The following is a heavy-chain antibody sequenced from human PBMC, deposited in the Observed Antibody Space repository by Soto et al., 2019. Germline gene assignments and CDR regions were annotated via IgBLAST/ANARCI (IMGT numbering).Heavy chain of an antibody. J-gene: IGHJ4*02. V-gene: IGHV4-39*01. CDR3: ARHIHNQGFEYYFDS. CDR1: GGSITSSGSA. CDR2: IYYSGNI. Sequence: QLQLQESGPGLVKPSETLSLTCNASGGSITSSGSAWGWIRQSPGKGLEWIGTIYYSGNIYYIPSLKSRITISVDTSKNQISLKLSSVTAADTAVYYCARHIHNQGFEYYFDSWGQGTLVTVSS. D-gene: IGHD1-1*01.